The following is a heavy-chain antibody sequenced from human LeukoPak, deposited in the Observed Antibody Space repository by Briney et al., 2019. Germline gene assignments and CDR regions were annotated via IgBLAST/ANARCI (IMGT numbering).Heavy chain of an antibody. Sequence: SETLSLTCTVSGGSISSSSYYWGWIRQPPGKGLEWIGSIYYSGSTYYNPSLKSRVTISVDTSKNQFSLKLSSVTAADTAVYYCARSTYCSGGSCSHNWFDPWGQGTPVTVSS. CDR2: IYYSGST. V-gene: IGHV4-39*07. D-gene: IGHD2-15*01. J-gene: IGHJ5*02. CDR1: GGSISSSSYY. CDR3: ARSTYCSGGSCSHNWFDP.